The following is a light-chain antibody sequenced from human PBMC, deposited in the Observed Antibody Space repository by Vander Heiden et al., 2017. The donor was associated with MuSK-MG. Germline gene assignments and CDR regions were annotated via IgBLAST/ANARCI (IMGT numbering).Light chain of an antibody. J-gene: IGLJ1*01. Sequence: QSALTQPASVSGSPGQSITISCTGSSTDIGSYNLVSWYQQHPGKAPKLIIYEVSKWPSGVSNRFSGSKSGNTASLTISGLQAEDEADYYCCSYAGSSTFLYVFGTGTKVTVL. CDR2: EVS. V-gene: IGLV2-23*02. CDR3: CSYAGSSTFLYV. CDR1: STDIGSYNL.